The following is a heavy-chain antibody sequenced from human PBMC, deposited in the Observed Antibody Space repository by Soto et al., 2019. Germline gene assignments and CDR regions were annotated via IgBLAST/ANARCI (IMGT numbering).Heavy chain of an antibody. J-gene: IGHJ4*02. CDR3: ARGSTGMAPDY. D-gene: IGHD1-1*01. CDR2: IRPYNGDT. CDR1: GYTFTNYG. V-gene: IGHV1-18*01. Sequence: QVQLVQSGAEVKKPGASVKVSCKSSGYTFTNYGISWVRQAPGQGLECMGWIRPYNGDTNYAQKLQGRVTMTTDTSTGTAYMELRSLRSEDTALYYCARGSTGMAPDYWGQGTLVTVSS.